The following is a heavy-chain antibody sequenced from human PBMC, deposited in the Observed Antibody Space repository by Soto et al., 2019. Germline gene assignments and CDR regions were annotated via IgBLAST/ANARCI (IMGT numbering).Heavy chain of an antibody. D-gene: IGHD2-2*02. V-gene: IGHV5-51*01. J-gene: IGHJ6*02. CDR3: ARQGGYCSSTSCYNYYYGMDV. Sequence: GVSLKISCKGSGYSFTSYWIGWVRQMPGKRLEWMGIIYPGDSDTRCSPSFQGQVTISADKSISTAYLQWSSLKASDTAMYYCARQGGYCSSTSCYNYYYGMDVWGQGTTVTVSS. CDR2: IYPGDSDT. CDR1: GYSFTSYW.